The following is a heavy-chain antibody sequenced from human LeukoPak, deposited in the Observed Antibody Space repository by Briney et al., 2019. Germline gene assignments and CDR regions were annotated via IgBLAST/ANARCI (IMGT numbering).Heavy chain of an antibody. CDR2: IYYSGST. D-gene: IGHD3-10*01. CDR3: AREPYYYGSGSLYYFDY. CDR1: GGSISSGDCY. V-gene: IGHV4-30-4*01. J-gene: IGHJ4*02. Sequence: SQTLSITCTVSGGSISSGDCYWSWIRQPPGKGLEWIGYIYYSGSTYYNPSLKSRVTISVDTSKNQFSLKLSSVTAADTAVYYCAREPYYYGSGSLYYFDYWGQGTLVTVSS.